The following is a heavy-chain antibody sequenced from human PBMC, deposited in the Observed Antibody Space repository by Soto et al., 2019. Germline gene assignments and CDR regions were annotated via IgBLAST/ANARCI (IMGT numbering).Heavy chain of an antibody. D-gene: IGHD3-3*01. V-gene: IGHV3-49*03. CDR2: IRSKAYGGTT. CDR3: TTPNDFWSHIGYYMDV. CDR1: GFTFGDYA. Sequence: GGSLRLSCTASGFTFGDYAMSWFRQAPGKGLEWVGFIRSKAYGGTTEYAASVKGRFTISRDDSKSIAYLQMNSLKTEDTAVYYCTTPNDFWSHIGYYMDVWGKGTTVTVSS. J-gene: IGHJ6*03.